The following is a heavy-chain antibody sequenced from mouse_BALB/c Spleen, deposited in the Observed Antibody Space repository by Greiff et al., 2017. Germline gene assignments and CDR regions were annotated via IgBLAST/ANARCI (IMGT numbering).Heavy chain of an antibody. D-gene: IGHD1-1*01. Sequence: EVQLVESGPGLVKPSQSLSLTCTVTGYSITSDYAWYWIRQFPGNILEWKGYISYSGSTSYNPSLKSRISITRDTSKNQFFLQLNSLTTEDSAIYYCARSDYGTCFADWGQGTLVTVSA. CDR2: ISYSGST. CDR1: GYSITSDYA. CDR3: ARSDYGTCFAD. J-gene: IGHJ3*01. V-gene: IGHV3-2*02.